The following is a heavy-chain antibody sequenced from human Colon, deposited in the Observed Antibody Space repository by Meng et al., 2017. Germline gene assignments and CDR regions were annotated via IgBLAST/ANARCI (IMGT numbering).Heavy chain of an antibody. D-gene: IGHD5/OR15-5a*01. J-gene: IGHJ4*02. CDR2: TSAGGGVT. CDR1: GFTFSSYA. Sequence: GGSLRLSCAASGFTFSSYAMSWVRQAPGKGLEWVSATSAGGGVTYYAESVKGRFTISRDNSENTVSLQMNSLRAEDTAVYYCAKGSVSSGTYYFDYWGQGTLVTVSS. CDR3: AKGSVSSGTYYFDY. V-gene: IGHV3-23*01.